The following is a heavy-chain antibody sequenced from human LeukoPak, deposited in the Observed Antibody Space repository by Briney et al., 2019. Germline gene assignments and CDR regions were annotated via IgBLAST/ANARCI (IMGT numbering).Heavy chain of an antibody. V-gene: IGHV4-34*01. CDR1: GGSFSGYY. CDR2: INHSGST. D-gene: IGHD6-6*01. Sequence: PSETLSLTRAAYGGSFSGYYWSWIRQPPGKGLEWIGEINHSGSTNYNPSLKSRVTISVDTSKNQFSLKLSSVTDADTAVYYCARSGSSSSQNWFDPWGQGTLVTVSS. J-gene: IGHJ5*02. CDR3: ARSGSSSSQNWFDP.